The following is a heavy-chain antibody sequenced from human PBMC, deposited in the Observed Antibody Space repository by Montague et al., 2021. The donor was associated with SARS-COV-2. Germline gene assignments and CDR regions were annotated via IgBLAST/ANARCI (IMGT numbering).Heavy chain of an antibody. CDR1: GGSISSYY. CDR2: IYTSGTT. D-gene: IGHD3-10*01. J-gene: IGHJ6*02. CDR3: AGGSGIINFYKSGMDV. Sequence: SETLSLTCTVSGGSISSYYWSWIQQPPGKGLEWIGRIYTSGTTNYNPSLKSRVTMSVDTSKNQFSLKLSSVTAADTAVYYCAGGSGIINFYKSGMDVWGQGTTVTVSS. V-gene: IGHV4-4*07.